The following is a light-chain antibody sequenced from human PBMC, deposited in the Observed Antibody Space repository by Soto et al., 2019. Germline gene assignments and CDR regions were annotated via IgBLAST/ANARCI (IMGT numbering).Light chain of an antibody. Sequence: QSALTQPPSVSGSPGQSVTVSCTGTSSDVGRYDRVSWYQQSPGTAPKLIIYEVTNRPSVVPDRFSGSMSGNTASLTISGLQAEDAAAFYYSSYTSSSRNIFGTGTKVTV. CDR2: EVT. J-gene: IGLJ1*01. CDR3: SSYTSSSRNI. CDR1: SSDVGRYDR. V-gene: IGLV2-18*02.